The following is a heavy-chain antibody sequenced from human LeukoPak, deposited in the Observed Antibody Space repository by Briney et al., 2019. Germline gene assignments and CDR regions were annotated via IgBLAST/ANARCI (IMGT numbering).Heavy chain of an antibody. D-gene: IGHD3-22*01. Sequence: ASVKVSCKASGYSFTSCGISWVLQAPGQGLEWMGWISAYNGCTKYAERLQGRVTMTTHTSTSTAYMELRSLRSDNTAVYSYTAAKYDSSGYYSFDPWGQGTMVTVSS. CDR2: ISAYNGCT. CDR1: GYSFTSCG. CDR3: TAAKYDSSGYYSFDP. J-gene: IGHJ5*02. V-gene: IGHV1-18*01.